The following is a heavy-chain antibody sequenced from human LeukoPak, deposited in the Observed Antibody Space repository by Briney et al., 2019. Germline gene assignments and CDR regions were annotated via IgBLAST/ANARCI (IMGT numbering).Heavy chain of an antibody. D-gene: IGHD3-10*01. V-gene: IGHV4-61*02. CDR1: GGSISSGSYY. CDR3: ASGRVYYHYYMDV. Sequence: SETLSLTCTVSGGSISSGSYYRSWIRQPAGKGLEWIGRIYMSGSTNYNPSLKSRVTISEDTSKNQFSLKLSSVTAADTAVYYCASGRVYYHYYMDVWGKGTTVTVSS. J-gene: IGHJ6*03. CDR2: IYMSGST.